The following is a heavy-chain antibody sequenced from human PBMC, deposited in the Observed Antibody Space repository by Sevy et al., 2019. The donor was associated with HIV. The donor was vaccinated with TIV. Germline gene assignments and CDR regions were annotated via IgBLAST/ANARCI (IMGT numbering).Heavy chain of an antibody. V-gene: IGHV3-30-3*01. J-gene: IGHJ4*02. CDR3: ARGPEWELTSFLSH. CDR1: GFTFRTYA. Sequence: GGSLRLSCAASGFTFRTYAFHWVRQTPGRGPEWIGLISSNGDNAFYANSVRGRFTISRDNSMNTLYLQMTSLTPDDTAVYYCARGPEWELTSFLSHWGQGTLVTVSS. CDR2: ISSNGDNA. D-gene: IGHD1-26*01.